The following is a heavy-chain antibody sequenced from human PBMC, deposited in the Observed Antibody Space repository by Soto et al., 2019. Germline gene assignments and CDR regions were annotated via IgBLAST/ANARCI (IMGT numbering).Heavy chain of an antibody. J-gene: IGHJ4*02. CDR3: ARDYYDSSGYGSPDY. CDR2: ISSSSSYI. CDR1: GFTFSSYS. Sequence: PGGSLRLSCAASGFTFSSYSMNWVRQAPGKGLGWVSSISSSSSYIYYADSVKGRFTISRDNAKNSLYLQMNSLRAEDTAVYYCARDYYDSSGYGSPDYWGQGTLVTVSS. D-gene: IGHD3-22*01. V-gene: IGHV3-21*01.